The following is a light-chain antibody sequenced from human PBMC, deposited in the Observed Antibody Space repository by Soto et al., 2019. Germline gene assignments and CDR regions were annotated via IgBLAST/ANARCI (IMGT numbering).Light chain of an antibody. CDR2: QVT. Sequence: QSALTQPASVSGSPGQSITISCTGTSSDIGGYYYVSWYQHHPGKAPKLIIYQVTSRPSGVSHRFSGSKSGNTASLTISGLQAEDEADYYCTSYSSSSTFYVFGTGTKVTVL. CDR1: SSDIGGYYY. V-gene: IGLV2-14*01. CDR3: TSYSSSSTFYV. J-gene: IGLJ1*01.